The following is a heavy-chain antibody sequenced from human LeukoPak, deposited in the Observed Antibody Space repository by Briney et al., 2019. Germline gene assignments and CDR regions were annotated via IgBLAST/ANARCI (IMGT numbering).Heavy chain of an antibody. CDR2: LDPEDGET. CDR3: ATGGIYSLLDY. CDR1: GHTLTDLS. Sequence: ASVKVLCKVSGHTLTDLSTHWVRQTPGGGLEWMGGLDPEDGETIYAQKFQGRVTMTEDTSTDTAYMELSSLRSEDTAVYYCATGGIYSLLDYWGQGTLVTVSP. V-gene: IGHV1-24*01. D-gene: IGHD1-26*01. J-gene: IGHJ4*02.